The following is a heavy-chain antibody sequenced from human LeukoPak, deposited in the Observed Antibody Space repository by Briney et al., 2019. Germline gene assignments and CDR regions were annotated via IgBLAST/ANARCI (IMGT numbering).Heavy chain of an antibody. J-gene: IGHJ4*02. CDR2: IYHSGKT. CDR3: ARDAYDSSGYSFDY. Sequence: SETLSLTCAVSGASISKTKWWSWVRQSPGKGLEWLGEIYHSGKTNYNPSLKSRVTISVDKSKNQISLKLSSVTAADTAVYYCARDAYDSSGYSFDYWGQGTLVTVSS. CDR1: GASISKTKW. D-gene: IGHD3-22*01. V-gene: IGHV4-4*02.